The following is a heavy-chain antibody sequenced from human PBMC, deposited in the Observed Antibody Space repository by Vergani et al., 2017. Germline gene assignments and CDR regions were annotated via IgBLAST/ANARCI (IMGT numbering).Heavy chain of an antibody. J-gene: IGHJ4*02. D-gene: IGHD2-2*01. V-gene: IGHV4-4*02. CDR1: GGSISSSNW. CDR3: ASLVGYCSSTSCYSSDY. CDR2: IYHSGST. Sequence: QVQLQESGPGLVKPSGTLSLTCAVSGGSISSSNWWSWVRQPPGKGLEWIGEIYHSGSTNYNPSLKSRVTISVDKSKNQFSLKLSSVTAADTAVYHCASLVGYCSSTSCYSSDYWGQGTLVTVSS.